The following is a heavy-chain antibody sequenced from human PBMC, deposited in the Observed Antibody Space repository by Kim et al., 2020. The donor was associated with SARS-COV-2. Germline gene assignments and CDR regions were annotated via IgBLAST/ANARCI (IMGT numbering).Heavy chain of an antibody. Sequence: GGSLRLSCVASGFAFDPYSMRWVRQGPGQGLVWVSHISSDGIITFYANAVLGRFTISRDNSNNTLYLQMNSLRVEDTALYYCAKVNILHGYIYF. CDR2: ISSDGIIT. CDR3: AKVNILHGYIYF. V-gene: IGHV3-74*01. D-gene: IGHD5-18*01. J-gene: IGHJ1*01. CDR1: GFAFDPYS.